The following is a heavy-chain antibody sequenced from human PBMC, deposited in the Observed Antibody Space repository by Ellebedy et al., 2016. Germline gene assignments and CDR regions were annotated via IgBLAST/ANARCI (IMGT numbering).Heavy chain of an antibody. V-gene: IGHV4-59*01. CDR3: ARGRPGGNNVEFHY. CDR2: IYYSGST. D-gene: IGHD4-23*01. Sequence: SETLSLTXIVSGGSITSYYWSWFRQPPGKGLEWIGYIYYSGSTNYKSSLKSRITISVDTSKNQFSLKMSSVTAADTAVYYCARGRPGGNNVEFHYWGQGTLVTVSS. J-gene: IGHJ4*02. CDR1: GGSITSYY.